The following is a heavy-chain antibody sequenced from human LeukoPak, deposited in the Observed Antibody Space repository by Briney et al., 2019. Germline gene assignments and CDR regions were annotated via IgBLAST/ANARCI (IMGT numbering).Heavy chain of an antibody. CDR1: GGSISSYH. D-gene: IGHD2-21*01. CDR2: IHYSGST. CDR3: ARSVSWGLLVRDDAFDV. J-gene: IGHJ3*01. Sequence: PSETLSLTCTVSGGSISSYHWIWIRQPPGKGLEWIGYIHYSGSTNYNPSLKSRVTTSVDTSKKQFSLTLRSVTAADTAVYYCARSVSWGLLVRDDAFDVWGQGTMVTVSS. V-gene: IGHV4-59*08.